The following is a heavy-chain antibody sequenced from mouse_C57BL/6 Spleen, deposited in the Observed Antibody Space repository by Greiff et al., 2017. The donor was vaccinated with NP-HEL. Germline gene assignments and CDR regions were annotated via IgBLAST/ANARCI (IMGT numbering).Heavy chain of an antibody. CDR3: VYGNPFAY. CDR2: IDPSDSYT. V-gene: IGHV1-50*01. J-gene: IGHJ3*01. CDR1: GYTFTSYW. D-gene: IGHD2-1*01. Sequence: QVQLKQPGAELVKPGASVKLSCKASGYTFTSYWMQWVKQRPGQGLEWIGEIDPSDSYTNYNQKFKGKATLTVDTSSSTAYMQLSSLTSEDSAVYYCVYGNPFAYWGQGTLVTVSA.